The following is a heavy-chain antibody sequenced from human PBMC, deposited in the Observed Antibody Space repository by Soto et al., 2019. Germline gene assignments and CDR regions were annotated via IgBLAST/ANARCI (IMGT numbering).Heavy chain of an antibody. Sequence: PETLSLTCTVSGGSVSSYYWSWIRQSPGKGLEWIGYIYYSGSTKYQPSLQSRVTMSVDTSKHQFSLKVSSATAADTAVYYCASHSNRNYGLYYFYYWGLGALVTVAS. CDR2: IYYSGST. CDR1: GGSVSSYY. D-gene: IGHD4-4*01. V-gene: IGHV4-59*08. J-gene: IGHJ4*02. CDR3: ASHSNRNYGLYYFYY.